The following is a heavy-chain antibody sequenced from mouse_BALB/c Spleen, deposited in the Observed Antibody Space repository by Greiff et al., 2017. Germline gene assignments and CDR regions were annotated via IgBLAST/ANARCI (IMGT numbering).Heavy chain of an antibody. CDR1: GFSLSTYGIG. J-gene: IGHJ4*01. CDR3: ARIAPYYYGSSYDAMDY. CDR2: IWWNDNK. D-gene: IGHD1-1*01. V-gene: IGHV8-11*01. Sequence: KVSGPGILQPSQTLSLTCSFSGFSLSTYGIGVGWIRQPSGKGLEWLAHIWWNDNKYYNTALKSRLTISKDTSNNQVFLKIASVDTADTATYYCARIAPYYYGSSYDAMDYWGQGTSVTVSS.